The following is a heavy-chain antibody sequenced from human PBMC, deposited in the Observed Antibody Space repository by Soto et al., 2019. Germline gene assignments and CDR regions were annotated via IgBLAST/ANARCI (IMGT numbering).Heavy chain of an antibody. CDR1: GYSFTDYH. D-gene: IGHD2-8*01. Sequence: WASVKVSCKASGYSFTDYHIHGVRQAPGQGLEWLGRINPKSGGTSTAQKFQGWVTMTTDTSISTASMELTRLTSDDTAIYYCARGDSTDCSNGVCSFFYNHDMDVWGQGTTVTVSS. CDR2: INPKSGGT. CDR3: ARGDSTDCSNGVCSFFYNHDMDV. J-gene: IGHJ6*02. V-gene: IGHV1-2*04.